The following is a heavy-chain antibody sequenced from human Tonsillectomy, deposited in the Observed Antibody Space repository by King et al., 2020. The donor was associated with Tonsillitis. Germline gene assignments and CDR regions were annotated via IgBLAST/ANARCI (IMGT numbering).Heavy chain of an antibody. Sequence: QLVQSGAEVKKPGASVKVSCKASGYTFSSYGISWVRQAPGQGLEWMGWISGYNGNTNYPQKLQGSVTMTTDTTTSTAYMELRSLRSDDTAVYYCARLNGDLLYRFDPWGQGTLVTVSS. CDR1: GYTFSSYG. CDR2: ISGYNGNT. D-gene: IGHD3-10*01. J-gene: IGHJ5*02. CDR3: ARLNGDLLYRFDP. V-gene: IGHV1-18*04.